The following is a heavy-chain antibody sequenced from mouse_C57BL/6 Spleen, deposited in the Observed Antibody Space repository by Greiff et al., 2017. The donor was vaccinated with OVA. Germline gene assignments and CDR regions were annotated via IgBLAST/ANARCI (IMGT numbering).Heavy chain of an antibody. Sequence: QVQLQQPGAELVKPGASVKMSCKASGYTFTSYWTPWVKQRPGQGLEWIGDIYPGSGSTNYNEKFKSKATLTVDTSSSTAYMQLSSLTSEDSAVYYCARNYDYDEGAWFAYWGQGTLVTVSA. V-gene: IGHV1-55*01. J-gene: IGHJ3*01. D-gene: IGHD2-4*01. CDR2: IYPGSGST. CDR1: GYTFTSYW. CDR3: ARNYDYDEGAWFAY.